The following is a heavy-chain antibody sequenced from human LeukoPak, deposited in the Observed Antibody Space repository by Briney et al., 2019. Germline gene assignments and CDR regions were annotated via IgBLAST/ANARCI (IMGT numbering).Heavy chain of an antibody. J-gene: IGHJ4*02. CDR3: AKDSYYDSSGYYGNYFDY. CDR2: ISGSGGST. V-gene: IGHV3-23*01. Sequence: GGSLRLSCAASGFTFSNYAMSWVRQAPGKGLEWVSGISGSGGSTYYADSVKGRFAISRDNSKNTLYLQMNSLGAEDTAVYYCAKDSYYDSSGYYGNYFDYWGQGTLVTVSS. D-gene: IGHD3-22*01. CDR1: GFTFSNYA.